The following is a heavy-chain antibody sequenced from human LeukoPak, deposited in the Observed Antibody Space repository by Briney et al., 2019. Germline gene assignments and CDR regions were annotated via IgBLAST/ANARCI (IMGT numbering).Heavy chain of an antibody. CDR3: ARTTEGGYTYNYFYYYYMDV. CDR1: GYSIRSGYY. CDR2: IYHSGSI. Sequence: SETLSLTCTVSGYSIRSGYYWGWIRQPPGKGLEWIGSIYHSGSIYHKPSLKSRVTISVDTSKNQFSLKLSSVTAADTAVYYCARTTEGGYTYNYFYYYYMDVWGKGTTVTISS. V-gene: IGHV4-38-2*02. D-gene: IGHD5-18*01. J-gene: IGHJ6*03.